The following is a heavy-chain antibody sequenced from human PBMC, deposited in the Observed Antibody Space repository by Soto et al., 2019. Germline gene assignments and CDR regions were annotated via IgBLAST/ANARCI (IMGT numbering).Heavy chain of an antibody. CDR1: GGSISSSSYY. CDR3: APIRIAAAGAYYYYGMDV. J-gene: IGHJ6*02. CDR2: IYYSGST. V-gene: IGHV4-39*01. D-gene: IGHD6-13*01. Sequence: SETLSLTCTVSGGSISSSSYYWGWIRQPPGKGLEWIGSIYYSGSTYYNPSLKSRVTISVDTSKNQFSLKLSSVTAADTAVYYCAPIRIAAAGAYYYYGMDVWGQGTTVTVSS.